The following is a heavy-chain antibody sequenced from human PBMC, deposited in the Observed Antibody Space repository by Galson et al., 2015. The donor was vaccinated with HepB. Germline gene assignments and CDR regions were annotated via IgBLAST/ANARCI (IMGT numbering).Heavy chain of an antibody. CDR1: DFTFRSHW. J-gene: IGHJ4*02. D-gene: IGHD3-10*01. CDR3: VRDALGSYLHY. CDR2: INNDGSSI. V-gene: IGHV3-74*01. Sequence: SLRLSCAPSDFTFRSHWMYWVLQAPGKVLVWVSRINNDGSSIKYADSVKGRFTVSRDDAKNMLYLQMNSLRAEGTAVYYCVRDALGSYLHYWGQGTLVTVSS.